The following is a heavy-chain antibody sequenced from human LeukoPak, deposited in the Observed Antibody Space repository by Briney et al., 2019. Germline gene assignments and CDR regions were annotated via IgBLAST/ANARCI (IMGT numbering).Heavy chain of an antibody. CDR3: AREVGHDFWSGYPRYYYGMDV. D-gene: IGHD3-3*01. V-gene: IGHV1-46*01. J-gene: IGHJ6*02. CDR2: INPSGGST. Sequence: ASVNVSCKASGYTFTSYYMHWVRQAPGQGLEWMGIINPSGGSTSYAQKFQGRVTMTRDTSTSTVYMELSSLRSEDTAVYYCAREVGHDFWSGYPRYYYGMDVWGQGTTVTVSS. CDR1: GYTFTSYY.